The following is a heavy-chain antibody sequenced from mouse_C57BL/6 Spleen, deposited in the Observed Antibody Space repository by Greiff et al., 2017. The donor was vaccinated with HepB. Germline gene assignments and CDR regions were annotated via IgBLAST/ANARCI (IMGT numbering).Heavy chain of an antibody. CDR3: ARSGGTVPLNCFAY. D-gene: IGHD4-1*01. V-gene: IGHV1-75*01. CDR1: GYTFTDYY. J-gene: IGHJ2*01. Sequence: QVQLQQSGPELVKPGASVKISCKASGYTFTDYYINWVKQRPGQGLEWIGWIFPGSGSTYYNEKFKGKATLTVDKSSSTAYMLLSSLTSEDSAVYCCARSGGTVPLNCFAYWGQGTTLTVSS. CDR2: IFPGSGST.